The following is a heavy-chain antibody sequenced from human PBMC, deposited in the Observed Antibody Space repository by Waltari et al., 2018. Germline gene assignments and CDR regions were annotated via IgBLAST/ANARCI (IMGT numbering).Heavy chain of an antibody. CDR2: STPIICTA. J-gene: IGHJ4*02. V-gene: IGHV1-69*08. Sequence: QVQLVQSGAEVKKPGSSVKVSCKASGGTFSSYAISWVRQAPGQGLEWMGRSTPIICTANYAQKFQGRVTMTADKSTSTAYMELSSLRSEDTAVYYCARGSYGDYGQTGFLDYWGQGTLVTVSS. D-gene: IGHD4-17*01. CDR3: ARGSYGDYGQTGFLDY. CDR1: GGTFSSYA.